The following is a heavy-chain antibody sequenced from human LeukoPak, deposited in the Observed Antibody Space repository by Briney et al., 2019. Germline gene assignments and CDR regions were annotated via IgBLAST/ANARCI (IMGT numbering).Heavy chain of an antibody. D-gene: IGHD3-10*01. Sequence: PGGSLRLSCAASGFTVSSNYMSWVRQAPGKGLEWVGRIKSKTDGGTTDYAAPVKGRFTISRDDSKNTLYLQMNSLKTEDTAVYYCTTTVSNYYGSGSYYPSDYWGQGTLVTVSS. CDR3: TTTVSNYYGSGSYYPSDY. CDR1: GFTVSSNY. CDR2: IKSKTDGGTT. J-gene: IGHJ4*02. V-gene: IGHV3-15*01.